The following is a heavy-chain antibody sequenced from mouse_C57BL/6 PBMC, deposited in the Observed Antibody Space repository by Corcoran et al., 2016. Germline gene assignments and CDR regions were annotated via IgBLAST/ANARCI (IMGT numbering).Heavy chain of an antibody. CDR1: GYTFTDYY. D-gene: IGHD4-1*01. Sequence: QVQLKQSGAELVRPGASVKLSCKASGYTFTDYYINWVKQRPGQGLEWIARIYPGSGNTYYNEKFKGKATLTAEKSSSTAYMQLSSLTSEDSAVYFCARETGTWESPFDYWGQGTTLTVSS. CDR3: ARETGTWESPFDY. V-gene: IGHV1-76*01. J-gene: IGHJ2*01. CDR2: IYPGSGNT.